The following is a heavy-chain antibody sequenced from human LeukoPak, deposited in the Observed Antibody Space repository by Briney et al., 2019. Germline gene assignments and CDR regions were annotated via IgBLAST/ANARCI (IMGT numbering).Heavy chain of an antibody. CDR2: IIPIFGTA. V-gene: IGHV1-69*05. CDR1: GGTFSSYA. J-gene: IGHJ6*03. D-gene: IGHD4-11*01. CDR3: EMTTVTSYYYYMDV. Sequence: SVKVSCKASGGTFSSYAISWVRQAPGQGLEWMGGIIPIFGTANYAQKFQGRVTITTDESTSTAYMELSGLRSEDTAVYYCEMTTVTSYYYYMDVWGKGTTVTVSS.